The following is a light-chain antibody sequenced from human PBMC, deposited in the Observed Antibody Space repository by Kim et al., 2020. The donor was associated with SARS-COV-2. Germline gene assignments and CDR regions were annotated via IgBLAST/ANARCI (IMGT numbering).Light chain of an antibody. Sequence: EIVMMQSPDTLSVSPGERATLSCTTSQSVGDDIAWYQQRPGQAPRLLMYGASTRATGVPARFSGSGSGTEFTLTISSLQSEDFAVYYCQQYANWYTFGQGTKLEI. CDR2: GAS. V-gene: IGKV3-15*01. J-gene: IGKJ2*01. CDR1: QSVGDD. CDR3: QQYANWYT.